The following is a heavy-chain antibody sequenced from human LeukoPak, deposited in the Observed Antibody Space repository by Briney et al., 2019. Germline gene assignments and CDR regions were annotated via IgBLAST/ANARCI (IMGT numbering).Heavy chain of an antibody. Sequence: SETLSLTCTVSGGSIRSYYRSWIRQPPGKGLEWIGSIYYSGSTYYNPSLKSRVAISVDTSKNQFALKLTSVTAADTAVYYCARHPQYWGQGTLVTVSS. CDR2: IYYSGST. CDR3: ARHPQY. J-gene: IGHJ4*02. V-gene: IGHV4-59*05. CDR1: GGSIRSYY.